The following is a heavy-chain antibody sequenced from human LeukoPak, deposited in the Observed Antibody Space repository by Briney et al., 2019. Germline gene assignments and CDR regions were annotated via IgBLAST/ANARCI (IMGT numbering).Heavy chain of an antibody. CDR3: AGDKTTGGWYEFDY. CDR2: ISNDGDT. Sequence: PGGSLRLSCAASGFTVSSNYMSWVRQGPGKGLECVSVISNDGDTYYADSVKGRFTISRDTSKNTVSLQMNSLRAEDTAVYYCAGDKTTGGWYEFDYWGQGTQVTVSS. CDR1: GFTVSSNY. V-gene: IGHV3-53*01. J-gene: IGHJ4*02. D-gene: IGHD6-19*01.